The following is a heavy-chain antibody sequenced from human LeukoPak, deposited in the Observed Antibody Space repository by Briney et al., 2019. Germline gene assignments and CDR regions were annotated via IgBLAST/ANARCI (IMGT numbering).Heavy chain of an antibody. CDR2: INPNSGGT. D-gene: IGHD2-15*01. V-gene: IGHV1-2*02. Sequence: ASVKVSCKASGYTFTGYYMHWVRQAPGQGLEWMGWINPNSGGTNYAQKFQGRVTMTRDTSISTAYMELSRLRSDDTAVYYCARVGGSSWSYYYYYMDVWGKGTTVTVSS. CDR3: ARVGGSSWSYYYYYMDV. J-gene: IGHJ6*03. CDR1: GYTFTGYY.